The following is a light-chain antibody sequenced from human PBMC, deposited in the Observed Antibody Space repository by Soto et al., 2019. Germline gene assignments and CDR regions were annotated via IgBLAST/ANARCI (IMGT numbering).Light chain of an antibody. Sequence: EIMMTQSPATLCVCPGERASLXCRASQSVGTHIGWYQQKPGQAPRRLIYDASIRDTGITARFSGSGSGTEFIITISSLQSEDFAVYECQQYNNWWTFGQGTKVDIK. CDR2: DAS. CDR3: QQYNNWWT. J-gene: IGKJ1*01. CDR1: QSVGTH. V-gene: IGKV3-15*01.